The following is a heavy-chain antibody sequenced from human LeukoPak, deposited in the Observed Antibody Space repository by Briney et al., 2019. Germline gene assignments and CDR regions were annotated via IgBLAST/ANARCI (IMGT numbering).Heavy chain of an antibody. CDR2: ISSSSSTI. V-gene: IGHV3-48*01. CDR1: GFTFSSYS. CDR3: AKDVPEHSSVLLQDYGGFDY. J-gene: IGHJ4*02. D-gene: IGHD6-19*01. Sequence: PGGSLRLSCAASGFTFSSYSMNWVRQAPGKGLEWVSYISSSSSTIYYADSVMGRFTISRDNAKNSLYLQMNSLRAEDTAVYYCAKDVPEHSSVLLQDYGGFDYWGQGTLVTVSS.